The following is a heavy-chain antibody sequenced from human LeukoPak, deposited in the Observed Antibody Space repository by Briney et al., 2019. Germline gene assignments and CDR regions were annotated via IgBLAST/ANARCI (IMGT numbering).Heavy chain of an antibody. J-gene: IGHJ4*02. Sequence: GGSLRLSCAASGFTFSSYAMSWVRQAPGKGLEWVSAISGSGGSTYYADSVKGRFTISRDNSKNTLYLQMNSLRAEDTAVYYCARDGVYDFWSGYQTTFDYWGQGTLVTVSS. V-gene: IGHV3-23*01. CDR3: ARDGVYDFWSGYQTTFDY. CDR2: ISGSGGST. CDR1: GFTFSSYA. D-gene: IGHD3-3*01.